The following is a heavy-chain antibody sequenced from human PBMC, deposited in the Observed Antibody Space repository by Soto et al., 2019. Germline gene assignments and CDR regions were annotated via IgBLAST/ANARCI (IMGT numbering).Heavy chain of an antibody. CDR3: AKEAGTTAYYYYYYGMDV. D-gene: IGHD1-7*01. CDR1: GFTFSSYA. CDR2: ISGSGGST. J-gene: IGHJ6*02. V-gene: IGHV3-23*01. Sequence: EVQLLESGGGLVQPGGSLRLSCAASGFTFSSYAMSWVRQAPGKGLEWVSAISGSGGSTYYADSVKGRFTISRDNSKTTLYLQMNSLRAEDTAVYYCAKEAGTTAYYYYYYGMDVWGQGTTVTVSS.